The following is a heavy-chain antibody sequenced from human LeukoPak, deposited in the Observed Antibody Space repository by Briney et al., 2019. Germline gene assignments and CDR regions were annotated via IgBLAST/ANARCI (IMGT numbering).Heavy chain of an antibody. CDR2: INPGDGST. D-gene: IGHD6-25*01. V-gene: IGHV1-46*01. CDR1: GHTFTTYH. J-gene: IGHJ6*02. CDR3: ARAAVHYYSVMDV. Sequence: ASVKVSCKGSGHTFTTYHIHWVRQAPGQGLEWMGIINPGDGSTSYTQKFQGRVTVTRDTSTSTVYMDLSSLRSEDTAVYYCARAAVHYYSVMDVWGQGTTVTVSS.